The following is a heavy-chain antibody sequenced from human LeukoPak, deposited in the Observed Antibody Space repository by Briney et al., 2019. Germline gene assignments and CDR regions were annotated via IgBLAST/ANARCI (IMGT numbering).Heavy chain of an antibody. Sequence: PSETLSLTCTVSGGSISSYYWSWIRQPPGKGLEWIGYIYYSGSTNYNPSLKSRVTISVDTSKNQFSLRLSSVTAADTAVYYCARGHSSSSNWFDPWGQGTLVTVSS. D-gene: IGHD6-6*01. V-gene: IGHV4-59*01. J-gene: IGHJ5*02. CDR1: GGSISSYY. CDR3: ARGHSSSSNWFDP. CDR2: IYYSGST.